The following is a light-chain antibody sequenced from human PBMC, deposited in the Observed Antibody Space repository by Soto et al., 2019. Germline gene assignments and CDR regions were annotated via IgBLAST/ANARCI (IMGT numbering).Light chain of an antibody. V-gene: IGKV1-9*01. Sequence: DIQLTQSPSFLSASVGDRVTITCRASQGASSYLAWYQQKPGQAPNLLIYAASTLQSGVPSRFSGSGSGKEFTLTISNLQPEDFATYYCPQLNGDPPFTFGPGTKVDIK. CDR2: AAS. CDR3: PQLNGDPPFT. J-gene: IGKJ3*01. CDR1: QGASSY.